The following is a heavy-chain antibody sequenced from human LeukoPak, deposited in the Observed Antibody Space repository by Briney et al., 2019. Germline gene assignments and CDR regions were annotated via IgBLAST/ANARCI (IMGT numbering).Heavy chain of an antibody. D-gene: IGHD1-26*01. CDR2: INTTTGSP. J-gene: IGHJ4*02. CDR1: GGTFSSYA. V-gene: IGHV7-4-1*02. CDR3: ARTVLGATGYFDY. Sequence: GASVKVSCKASGGTFSSYAISWVRQAPGQGLEWMGWINTTTGSPTYAQGFTGRFVFSLDTSVSTTYLQISSLEAEDTAVYYCARTVLGATGYFDYWGQGTLITVSS.